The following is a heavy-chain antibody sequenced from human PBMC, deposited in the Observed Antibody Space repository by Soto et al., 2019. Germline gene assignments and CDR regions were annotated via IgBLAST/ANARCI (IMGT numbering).Heavy chain of an antibody. CDR3: ARWAGGYSGYVDL. CDR2: IYHSGSP. D-gene: IGHD5-12*01. J-gene: IGHJ5*02. V-gene: IGHV4-31*03. Sequence: SETLSLTCTVSGGSISSGSYYWSWIRQFPGKGLEWIGFIYHSGSPSYNPSLKTRFTISVDTSQNQISLRLSSVTGADTAVYYCARWAGGYSGYVDLWGPGTLVTVSS. CDR1: GGSISSGSYY.